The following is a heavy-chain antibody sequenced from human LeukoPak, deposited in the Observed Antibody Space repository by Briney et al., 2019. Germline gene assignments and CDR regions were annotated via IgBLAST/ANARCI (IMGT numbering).Heavy chain of an antibody. CDR2: IIPIFGTA. V-gene: IGHV1-69*13. CDR1: GGTLSSYA. D-gene: IGHD3-22*01. CDR3: ARDRNYYDSSAFDI. Sequence: SVKVSCKASGGTLSSYAISWVRQAPGQGLEWMGGIIPIFGTANYAQKFQGRVTITADESTSTAYMELSSLRSEDTAVYYCARDRNYYDSSAFDIWGQGTMVTVSS. J-gene: IGHJ3*02.